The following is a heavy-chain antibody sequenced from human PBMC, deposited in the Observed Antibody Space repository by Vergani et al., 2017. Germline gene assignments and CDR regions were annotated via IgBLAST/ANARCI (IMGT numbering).Heavy chain of an antibody. V-gene: IGHV1-2*02. J-gene: IGHJ4*02. D-gene: IGHD5-24*01. CDR3: ARDLHDGYRGY. Sequence: QVQLVQSGAEVKKPGASVKVSCKASGYTFTGYYMHWVRQAPGQGLEWMGWINPNSGGTNYAQKFQGRATMTRGPAISPAYMGLSRLRSDDTAVYYCARDLHDGYRGYWGQGTLVTVSS. CDR2: INPNSGGT. CDR1: GYTFTGYY.